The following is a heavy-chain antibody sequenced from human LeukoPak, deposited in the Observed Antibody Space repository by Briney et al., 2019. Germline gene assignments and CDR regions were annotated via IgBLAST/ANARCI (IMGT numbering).Heavy chain of an antibody. J-gene: IGHJ5*02. Sequence: GGSLRLSCAASGFTFSSYSMNWVRQAPGKGLEWVSSISSSSSYIYYADSVKGRFTISRDNAKNSLYLQMNSLRAEDTAVYYCARGLSIAARYNWFDPWGQGTLVTVSS. CDR3: ARGLSIAARYNWFDP. CDR1: GFTFSSYS. D-gene: IGHD6-6*01. CDR2: ISSSSSYI. V-gene: IGHV3-21*01.